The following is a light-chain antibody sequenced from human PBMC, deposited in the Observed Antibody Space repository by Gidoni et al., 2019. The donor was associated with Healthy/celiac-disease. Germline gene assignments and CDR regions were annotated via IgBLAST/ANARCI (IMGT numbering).Light chain of an antibody. CDR2: DAS. V-gene: IGKV1-33*01. J-gene: IGKJ4*01. CDR1: QDISKY. Sequence: DIQMTQSPSSLAASVGDRGTITCQASQDISKYLNWYQQKPGKAPKLLIYDASNLETGVPSRFSGSGSGTDFTFNISSLQHEDIATYYCQQYDNLPLTFGGGTKVEIK. CDR3: QQYDNLPLT.